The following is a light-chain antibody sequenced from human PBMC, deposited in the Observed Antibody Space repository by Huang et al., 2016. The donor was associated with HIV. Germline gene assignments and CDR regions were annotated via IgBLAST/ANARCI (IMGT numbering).Light chain of an antibody. J-gene: IGKJ3*01. V-gene: IGKV1-9*01. CDR1: QGISSY. CDR3: QQLRT. CDR2: AAS. Sequence: IQLTQSPSSLSASVGDRVTITCRASQGISSYLAWYQQKPGKAPKLLIYAASTLQSGGPARFSGSGSGTDFTLTISSLQPEDFATYYCQQLRTFGPGTKVDIK.